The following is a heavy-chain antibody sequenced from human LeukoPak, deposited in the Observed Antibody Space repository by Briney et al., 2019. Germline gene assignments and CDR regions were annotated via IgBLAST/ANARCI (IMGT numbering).Heavy chain of an antibody. CDR3: ARDVGGY. D-gene: IGHD3-16*01. V-gene: IGHV4-34*01. J-gene: IGHJ4*02. Sequence: PSETLSLTCAVYGGSFSGYYWSWIRQPPGKGLEWIGEINHSGSTNYNPSLKSRVTISVDTSKNQFSLKLSSVTAADTAVYYCARDVGGYWGQGTLVTVSS. CDR2: INHSGST. CDR1: GGSFSGYY.